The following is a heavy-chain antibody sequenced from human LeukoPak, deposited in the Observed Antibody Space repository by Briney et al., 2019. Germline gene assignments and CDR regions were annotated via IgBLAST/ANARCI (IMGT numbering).Heavy chain of an antibody. Sequence: PGGSLGLSCAASGFTFRNYVIHWVRQAPGKGLEWVAVTSSDLNVKLYADSVKGRFTISRDNSRSTLYLQMNSLRPEDTAIYYCAREGYYGSGSPPSLYFDYWGQGTLATVSS. J-gene: IGHJ4*02. CDR1: GFTFRNYV. CDR3: AREGYYGSGSPPSLYFDY. D-gene: IGHD3-10*01. CDR2: TSSDLNVK. V-gene: IGHV3-30-3*01.